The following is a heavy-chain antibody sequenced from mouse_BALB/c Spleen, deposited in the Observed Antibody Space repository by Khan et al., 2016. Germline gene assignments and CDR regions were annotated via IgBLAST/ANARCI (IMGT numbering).Heavy chain of an antibody. Sequence: EVKLLESGPDLVKPSQSLSLTCTVTGYSITSHYSWHWIRHFPGNKLEWMGNINYSGSTNYNPSLKSRISITRDTSKNQFFLQLNSVTTEDTATYYCATSSSGYWYYFDYWGQGTALTVSS. CDR3: ATSSSGYWYYFDY. D-gene: IGHD3-1*01. CDR1: GYSITSHYS. CDR2: INYSGST. V-gene: IGHV3-1*02. J-gene: IGHJ2*01.